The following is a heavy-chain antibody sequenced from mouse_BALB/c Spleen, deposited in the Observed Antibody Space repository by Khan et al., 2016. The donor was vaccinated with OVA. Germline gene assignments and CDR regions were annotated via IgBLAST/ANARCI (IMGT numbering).Heavy chain of an antibody. Sequence: QVQLKQSGAELMKPGASVKISCKATGYTFSGYWLEWVKQRPGHGLEWIGEIFPGSGSSNYNENFKGKATFTADKSSKTTYMQLSSMTSEDSAVYCCERVNYSSRNYFDRWGQGTTLTVSS. V-gene: IGHV1-9*01. D-gene: IGHD1-1*01. CDR3: ERVNYSSRNYFDR. J-gene: IGHJ2*01. CDR1: GYTFSGYW. CDR2: IFPGSGSS.